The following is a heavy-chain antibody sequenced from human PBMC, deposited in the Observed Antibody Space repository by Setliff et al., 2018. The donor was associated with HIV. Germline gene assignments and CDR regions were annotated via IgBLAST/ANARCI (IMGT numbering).Heavy chain of an antibody. CDR3: AKDAVQGNKRWDWFDH. Sequence: GGSLRLSCAASGFTVSDTHMTWVRQAPGKGLEWVSFIYSDGRTYYADSVKGRFTISRDRSKNTLYLQMNSLRVEDTAVYYCAKDAVQGNKRWDWFDHWGQGVLVTVSS. V-gene: IGHV3-53*01. D-gene: IGHD6-19*01. J-gene: IGHJ5*02. CDR1: GFTVSDTH. CDR2: IYSDGRT.